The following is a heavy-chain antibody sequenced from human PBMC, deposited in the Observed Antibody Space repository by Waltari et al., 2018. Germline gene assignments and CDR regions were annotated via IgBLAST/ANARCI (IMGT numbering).Heavy chain of an antibody. D-gene: IGHD3-3*01. CDR1: GGSISSYY. Sequence: QVQLQESGPGLVKPSETLSITCTASGGSISSYYWSWIRQPPGKGLEWIGYIYYSGSTNYNPSLKSRVTISVDTSKNQFSLKLSSVTAADTAVYYCARGGTIFGVARGDWFDPWGQGTLVTVSS. CDR3: ARGGTIFGVARGDWFDP. CDR2: IYYSGST. J-gene: IGHJ5*02. V-gene: IGHV4-59*01.